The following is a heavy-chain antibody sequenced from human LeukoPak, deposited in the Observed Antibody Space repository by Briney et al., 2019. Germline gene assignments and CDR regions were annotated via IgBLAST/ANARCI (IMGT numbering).Heavy chain of an antibody. V-gene: IGHV3-30*03. D-gene: IGHD3-22*01. CDR2: ISYDGSNK. Sequence: GGSLRLSCAASGFTFSSYGMHWVRQAPGKGLEWVAVISYDGSNKYYADSVKGRFTISRDNAKNSLYLQMNSLRAEDTAVYYCARAPNTYYYDSSGSVNNWFDPWGQGTLVTVSS. J-gene: IGHJ5*02. CDR3: ARAPNTYYYDSSGSVNNWFDP. CDR1: GFTFSSYG.